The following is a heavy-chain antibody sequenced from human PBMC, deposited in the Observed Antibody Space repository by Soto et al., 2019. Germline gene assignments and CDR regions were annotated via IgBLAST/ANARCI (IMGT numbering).Heavy chain of an antibody. V-gene: IGHV2-5*02. CDR2: IYWDDDK. Sequence: QITLKESGPTLVKPTQTLTLTCTFSGFSLSTSGVGVGWIRQPPGKALEWLALIYWDDDKRYSPSLKSRLTITKDPSKNQVVLTMTNMDPVDTATYYCAPAVRGDLFDYWGQGTLVTVSS. J-gene: IGHJ4*02. CDR1: GFSLSTSGVG. D-gene: IGHD3-10*01. CDR3: APAVRGDLFDY.